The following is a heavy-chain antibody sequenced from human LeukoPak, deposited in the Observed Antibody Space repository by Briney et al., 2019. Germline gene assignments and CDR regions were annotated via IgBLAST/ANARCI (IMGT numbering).Heavy chain of an antibody. V-gene: IGHV3-48*01. Sequence: GGSLRLSCVASGFAFDQYAINWVRQAPGKGLEWVSYISATSTTIYYADSVKGRFTVSRDNSKNTLYLQMNSLRADDTAIYYCARVRVEWFGELSFDYWGQGTLVTVSS. D-gene: IGHD3-10*01. CDR2: ISATSTTI. J-gene: IGHJ4*02. CDR3: ARVRVEWFGELSFDY. CDR1: GFAFDQYA.